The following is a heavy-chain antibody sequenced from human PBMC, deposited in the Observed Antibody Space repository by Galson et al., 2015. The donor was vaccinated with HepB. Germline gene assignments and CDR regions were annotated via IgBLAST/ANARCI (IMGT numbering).Heavy chain of an antibody. J-gene: IGHJ6*02. CDR3: ARDHWKYESMHNGMDV. CDR1: GYTFTDYG. CDR2: ISGYNANT. D-gene: IGHD1-1*01. Sequence: SVKVSCKASGYTFTDYGISWVRRAPGQGLEWMGWISGYNANTNYVQKLQGRVTMATDTSTSTAYMELRSLRSDDTAVYYCARDHWKYESMHNGMDVWGQGTTVTVS. V-gene: IGHV1-18*04.